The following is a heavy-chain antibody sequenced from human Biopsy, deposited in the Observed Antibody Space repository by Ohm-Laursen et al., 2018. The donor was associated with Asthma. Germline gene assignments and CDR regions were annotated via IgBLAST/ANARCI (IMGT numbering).Heavy chain of an antibody. Sequence: SLRLSCAAPGFTFRNFGMHWVRQAPGKGLEWVALISSDVREWYADSVEGRFTISRDNSKNMLDLQMNSLRGDDTAVYYCVRWRSGYPDHYSDFWGLGTLVTVSS. CDR2: ISSDVRE. D-gene: IGHD2-21*01. CDR3: VRWRSGYPDHYSDF. J-gene: IGHJ4*02. V-gene: IGHV3-30*03. CDR1: GFTFRNFG.